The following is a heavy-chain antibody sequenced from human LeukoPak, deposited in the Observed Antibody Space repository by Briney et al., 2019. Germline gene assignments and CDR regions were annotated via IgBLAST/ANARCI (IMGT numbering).Heavy chain of an antibody. CDR3: ARSGWPYYFDY. CDR1: GFTFSNYW. J-gene: IGHJ4*02. D-gene: IGHD3-10*01. V-gene: IGHV3-74*01. CDR2: ITSDGYST. Sequence: PGGSLRLSCAASGFTFSNYWMHWVRQAPGKGLVWVSRITSDGYSTSYADSVKGRFTISGDNAKNTLYLQMNSLRAEDTAVYYCARSGWPYYFDYWGQGTLVTVSS.